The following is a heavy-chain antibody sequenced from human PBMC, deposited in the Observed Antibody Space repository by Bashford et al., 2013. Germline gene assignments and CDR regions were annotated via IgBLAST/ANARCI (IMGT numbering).Heavy chain of an antibody. D-gene: IGHD3-22*01. CDR2: IKSDSSII. Sequence: GGPLRLSCTASGFTFGLYRMNWVRQAPGKGLEWISYIKSDSSIIHYKDSVKGRFTISRDNVKNSVSLQMDSLREEDTAVYYCAKDRGGSDSGGYPVFDAWGQGALVTVSS. CDR1: GFTFGLYR. V-gene: IGHV3-48*02. J-gene: IGHJ5*02. CDR3: AKDRGGSDSGGYPVFDA.